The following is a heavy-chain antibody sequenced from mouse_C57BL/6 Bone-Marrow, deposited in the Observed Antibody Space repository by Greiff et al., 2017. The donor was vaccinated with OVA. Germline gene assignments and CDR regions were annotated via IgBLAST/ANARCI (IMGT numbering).Heavy chain of an antibody. J-gene: IGHJ3*01. CDR2: IRSKSNNYAT. CDR3: VRGGYYDYDEFAY. Sequence: EVQLVESGGGLVQPKGSLKLSCAASGFSFNTYAMNWVRQAPGKGLEWVARIRSKSNNYATYYADSVKDRFTISRDDSESMLYLQMNNLKTEDTAMYYCVRGGYYDYDEFAYWGQGTLVTVSA. D-gene: IGHD2-4*01. CDR1: GFSFNTYA. V-gene: IGHV10-1*01.